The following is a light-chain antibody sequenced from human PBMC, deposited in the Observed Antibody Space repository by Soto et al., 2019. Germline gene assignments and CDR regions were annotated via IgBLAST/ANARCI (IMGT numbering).Light chain of an antibody. V-gene: IGKV1-39*01. CDR2: DAS. Sequence: DIQMTQSPSSLSASLGDRVTITCRASQTISTYLNWYQQRPGKAPKLLIYDASRLQNAVPSRFSGSGSGTDFTLTITSLQPEDFATYYCQHSDSTPRTFGGGTRVESK. CDR1: QTISTY. J-gene: IGKJ4*01. CDR3: QHSDSTPRT.